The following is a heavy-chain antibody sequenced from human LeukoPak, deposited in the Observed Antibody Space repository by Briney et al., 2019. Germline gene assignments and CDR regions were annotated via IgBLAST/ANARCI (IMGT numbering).Heavy chain of an antibody. CDR2: INHSGST. Sequence: SETLSLTCTVSGGSISSYYWSWIRQPPGKGLEWIGEINHSGSTNYNPSLKSRVTISVDTSKNQFSLKLSSVTAADTAVYYCARVTYSGNAIDYWGQGTLVTVSS. V-gene: IGHV4-34*01. CDR1: GGSISSYY. J-gene: IGHJ4*02. CDR3: ARVTYSGNAIDY. D-gene: IGHD4-23*01.